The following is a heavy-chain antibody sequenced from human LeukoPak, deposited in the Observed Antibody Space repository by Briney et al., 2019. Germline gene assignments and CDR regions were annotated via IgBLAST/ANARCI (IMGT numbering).Heavy chain of an antibody. CDR2: ISYDGSNR. V-gene: IGHV3-30*18. J-gene: IGHJ4*02. CDR1: GFTFSSYG. CDR3: AKDRSFDY. Sequence: GRSLRLSCAASGFTFSSYGMHWVRQAPGKGLEWVAVISYDGSNRYYADSVKGRFTISRDNSKNTLYLQMNSLRAEDTAVYYCAKDRSFDYWGQGTLVTVSS.